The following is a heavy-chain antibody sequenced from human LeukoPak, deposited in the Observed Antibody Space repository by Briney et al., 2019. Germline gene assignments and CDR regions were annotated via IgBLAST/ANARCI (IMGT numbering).Heavy chain of an antibody. J-gene: IGHJ4*02. CDR1: GASFSGFF. V-gene: IGHV4-34*01. CDR3: AANRDGYKLPHY. CDR2: ISYEGST. Sequence: SETLSLTCAVHGASFSGFFWSWIRQSPGKGLEFIGEISYEGSTNYKPSLNSRVTISVGTSKNQFSLKLSSVTAADTAVYYCAANRDGYKLPHYWGQGILVTVSS. D-gene: IGHD5-24*01.